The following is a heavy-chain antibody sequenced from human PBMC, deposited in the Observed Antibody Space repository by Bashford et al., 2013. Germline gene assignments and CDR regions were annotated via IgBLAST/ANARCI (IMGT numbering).Heavy chain of an antibody. V-gene: IGHV3-33*01. D-gene: IGHD5-24*01. Sequence: GSLRLSCAASGFTFSSYGMHWVRQAPGKGLEWVAVIWYDGSNKYYADSVKGRFTISRDNSKNTLYLQMNSLRAEDTAVYYCARGLVEMATNGAWHYWGQGTLVTVSS. CDR1: GFTFSSYG. CDR2: IWYDGSNK. CDR3: ARGLVEMATNGAWHY. J-gene: IGHJ4*02.